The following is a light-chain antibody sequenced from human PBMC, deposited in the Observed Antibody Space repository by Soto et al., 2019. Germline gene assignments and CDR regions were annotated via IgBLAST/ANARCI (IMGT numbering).Light chain of an antibody. J-gene: IGKJ5*01. CDR2: GIS. CDR3: QQHSKWPIT. CDR1: QSVDSN. Sequence: EIVMTQSPGTLSLSPGETATLSCRASQSVDSNYLAWYQQKPGQAPRLLVYGISTRATDIPARFSASGSGAEFTLTISSLQSEDFGFYYCQQHSKWPITFGQGTRLELK. V-gene: IGKV3-15*01.